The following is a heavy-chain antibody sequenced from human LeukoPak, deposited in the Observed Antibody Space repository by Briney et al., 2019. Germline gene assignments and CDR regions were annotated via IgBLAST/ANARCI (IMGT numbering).Heavy chain of an antibody. V-gene: IGHV3-74*01. J-gene: IGHJ4*02. CDR3: AREGYYDSSGYSIRFSY. Sequence: GGSLRLSCEASEFTFSSYWMLWVRKAPGKGRVWVSRINSDGRTTIYAVSVKGSFPISRDNAKHTLYLQMNSLRAEATAVYYCAREGYYDSSGYSIRFSYWGQRTLVTVSS. CDR2: INSDGRTT. D-gene: IGHD3-22*01. CDR1: EFTFSSYW.